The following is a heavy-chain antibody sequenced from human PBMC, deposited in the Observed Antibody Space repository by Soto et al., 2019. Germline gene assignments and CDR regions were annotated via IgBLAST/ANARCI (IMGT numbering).Heavy chain of an antibody. V-gene: IGHV1-69*06. Sequence: QERLVQSGAEVRKPGSSVKVSCKVTGGTSTRYSINWVRQAPGQGLGWVGGIDPLFGTSKYAQMFKGKVTITADTSTNIADMELRSLRSEDTAVYYSNSGSEYDFCSGYLWGQVTQVSVSS. CDR3: NSGSEYDFCSGYL. CDR1: GGTSTRYS. CDR2: IDPLFGTS. J-gene: IGHJ4*02. D-gene: IGHD3-3*01.